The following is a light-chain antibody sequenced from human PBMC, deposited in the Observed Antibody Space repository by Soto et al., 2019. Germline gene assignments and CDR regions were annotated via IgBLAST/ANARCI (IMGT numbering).Light chain of an antibody. CDR3: QQYFSPPPT. CDR2: WAS. V-gene: IGKV4-1*01. CDR1: QSVLYRSFNKNY. J-gene: IGKJ1*01. Sequence: DIVMTQSPDSLAVSLGERATINCKSSQSVLYRSFNKNYLAWYQQRPGQPPKLLIYWASTRESGVPDRFSGSGSGTDFSLTISSLQAEDVAVYYCQQYFSPPPTFGQGTKVDIK.